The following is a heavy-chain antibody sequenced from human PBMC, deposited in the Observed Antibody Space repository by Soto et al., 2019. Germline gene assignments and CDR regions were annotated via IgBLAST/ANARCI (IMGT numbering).Heavy chain of an antibody. V-gene: IGHV3-21*01. CDR3: ARCLYGTIFGVVIPPASYGMDV. J-gene: IGHJ6*02. Sequence: EVQLVESGGGLVKPGGSLRLSCAASGFTFSSYSMNWVRQAPGKGLEWVSSISSSSSYIYYADSVKGRFTISRDNAKNSLYLQMNSLRAEDTAVYYGARCLYGTIFGVVIPPASYGMDVWGQGTTVTVSS. CDR1: GFTFSSYS. CDR2: ISSSSSYI. D-gene: IGHD3-3*01.